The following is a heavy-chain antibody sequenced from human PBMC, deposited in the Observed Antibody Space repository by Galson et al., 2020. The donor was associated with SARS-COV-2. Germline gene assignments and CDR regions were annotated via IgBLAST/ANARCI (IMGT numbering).Heavy chain of an antibody. Sequence: SETLSLTCTVSGGPISSHYWSWIRQPPGKGLECIGYIYNSGSTNYNPSLKSRVTISVDTSKNQFSLKLSSVTAADTAVYYCARFYYYYMDVWGKGTTVTVSS. CDR2: IYNSGST. CDR3: ARFYYYYMDV. V-gene: IGHV4-59*11. CDR1: GGPISSHY. J-gene: IGHJ6*03.